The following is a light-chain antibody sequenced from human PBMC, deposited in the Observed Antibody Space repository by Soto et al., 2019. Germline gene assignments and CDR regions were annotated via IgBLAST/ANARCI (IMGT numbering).Light chain of an antibody. J-gene: IGKJ1*01. CDR1: QSVSNN. CDR3: QQYNDPPGT. V-gene: IGKV3-15*01. Sequence: EIVMTQSPATLSVSPGERATLSCRASQSVSNNLAWFQQKPGQAPRLLIYQASTRATGIPATFSGSGSGTEFTLTISSLQSEDFAVYYCQQYNDPPGTFGQGTKVEIK. CDR2: QAS.